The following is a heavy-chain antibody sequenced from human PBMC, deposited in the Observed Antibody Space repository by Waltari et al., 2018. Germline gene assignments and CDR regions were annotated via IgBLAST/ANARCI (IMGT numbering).Heavy chain of an antibody. CDR2: IYASGST. Sequence: QVQLQESGPGLVKPSQTLSLTCTVSGGSISSGSYYWSWIRPPAGQGLEWIGYIYASGSTNYNPSLKSRVTISVDTSKNQFSLKLSSVTAADTAVYYCASTAIAAAGGGDYWGQGTLVTVSS. CDR1: GGSISSGSYY. V-gene: IGHV4-61*09. J-gene: IGHJ4*02. CDR3: ASTAIAAAGGGDY. D-gene: IGHD6-13*01.